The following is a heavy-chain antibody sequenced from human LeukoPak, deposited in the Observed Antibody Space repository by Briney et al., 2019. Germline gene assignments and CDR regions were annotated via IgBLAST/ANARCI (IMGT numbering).Heavy chain of an antibody. CDR3: ARHTAGTPDADATQNIKTYYYYYYMDV. J-gene: IGHJ6*03. CDR1: GGSFSGYY. V-gene: IGHV4-34*01. D-gene: IGHD6-19*01. CDR2: INHSGST. Sequence: SETLSLTCAVYGGSFSGYYWSWIRQPPGKGLEWIGEINHSGSTNYNPSLKSRVTISVDTSKNQFSLKLSSVTAADTAVYYCARHTAGTPDADATQNIKTYYYYYYMDVWGKGTTVTISS.